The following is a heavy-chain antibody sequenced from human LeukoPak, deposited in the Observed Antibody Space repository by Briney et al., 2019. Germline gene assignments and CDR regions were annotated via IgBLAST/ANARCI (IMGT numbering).Heavy chain of an antibody. D-gene: IGHD6-6*01. Sequence: PGGSLRLSRAASGFTFSSYAMTWVRQAPGKGLEWVSAVTGSSGGTYYADSVKGRFTISRDDSKSTLYLQMNSLRVEDTAVYYCAKSGHSTSSWFDPWGQGTLVIVSS. V-gene: IGHV3-23*01. CDR2: VTGSSGGT. CDR3: AKSGHSTSSWFDP. J-gene: IGHJ5*02. CDR1: GFTFSSYA.